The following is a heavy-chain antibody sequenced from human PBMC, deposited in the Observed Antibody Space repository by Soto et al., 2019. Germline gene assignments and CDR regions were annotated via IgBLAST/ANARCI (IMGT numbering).Heavy chain of an antibody. J-gene: IGHJ3*02. CDR2: IYYSGST. Sequence: PSETLSLTCIVSGGSISGYYWSWIRQPPGKGLEWIGYIYYSGSTYYNPSLKSRVSISVDTSKNQFSLKLSSVTAADTAVYYCARVRRRYSRSAFDIWGQGTMVTVSS. D-gene: IGHD1-26*01. V-gene: IGHV4-59*12. CDR1: GGSISGYY. CDR3: ARVRRRYSRSAFDI.